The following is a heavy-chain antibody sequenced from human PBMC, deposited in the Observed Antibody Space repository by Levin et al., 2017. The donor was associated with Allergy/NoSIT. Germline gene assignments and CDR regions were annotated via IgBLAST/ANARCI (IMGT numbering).Heavy chain of an antibody. D-gene: IGHD6-19*01. J-gene: IGHJ4*02. CDR3: AKDILDRTPHLAVAVY. CDR1: GFTFDDYA. Sequence: LSLTCAASGFTFDDYAMHWVRQAPGKGLEWVSGISWNSGSIGYADSVKGRFTISRDNAKNSLYLQMNSLRAEDTALYYCAKDILDRTPHLAVAVYWGQGTLVTVSS. CDR2: ISWNSGSI. V-gene: IGHV3-9*01.